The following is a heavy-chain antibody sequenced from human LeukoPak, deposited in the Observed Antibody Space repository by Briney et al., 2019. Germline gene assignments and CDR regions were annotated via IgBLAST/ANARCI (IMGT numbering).Heavy chain of an antibody. J-gene: IGHJ4*02. Sequence: GGSLRLSCAASGFTSSSYWMSWVRQAPGKGLEWVANIKQDGSEKYYVDSVTGPFTSSRDKDKISLYLQMNSRRAEDTAVYYCAGDVAAGGEDWGQGTLVTVSS. CDR1: GFTSSSYW. V-gene: IGHV3-7*04. CDR2: IKQDGSEK. CDR3: AGDVAAGGED. D-gene: IGHD6-13*01.